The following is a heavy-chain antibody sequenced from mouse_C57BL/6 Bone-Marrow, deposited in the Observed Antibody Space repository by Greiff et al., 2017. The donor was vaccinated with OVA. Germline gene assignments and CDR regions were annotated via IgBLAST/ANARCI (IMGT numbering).Heavy chain of an antibody. V-gene: IGHV1-55*01. Sequence: QVQLQQPGAELVKPGASVKMSCKASGYTFTSYWITWVKQRPGQGLEWIGDIYPGSGSTNYNEKFKSKATLTVDTSSSTAYMPLSSLTSEDSAVYYCARVHYYGSSYVDAMDYWGQGTSVTVSS. CDR2: IYPGSGST. CDR3: ARVHYYGSSYVDAMDY. CDR1: GYTFTSYW. D-gene: IGHD1-1*01. J-gene: IGHJ4*01.